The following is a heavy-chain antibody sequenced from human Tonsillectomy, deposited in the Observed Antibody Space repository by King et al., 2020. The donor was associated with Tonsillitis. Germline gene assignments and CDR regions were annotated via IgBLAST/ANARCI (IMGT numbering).Heavy chain of an antibody. V-gene: IGHV3-30*02. D-gene: IGHD2-2*01. Sequence: VQLVESGGGVVQPGGSMRLSCAASGFTFSNYGMHWVRQAPGKGLEWGSLIAYDGSNKYYADSVKGRFTIYRDNSKNTLYLQMNSLRAEDTAASHCAKVSSSCWCYFDCWGQGTLVTVSS. CDR1: GFTFSNYG. J-gene: IGHJ4*02. CDR3: AKVSSSCWCYFDC. CDR2: IAYDGSNK.